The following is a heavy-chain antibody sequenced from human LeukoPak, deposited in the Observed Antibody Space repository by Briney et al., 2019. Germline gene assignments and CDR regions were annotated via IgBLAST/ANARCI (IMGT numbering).Heavy chain of an antibody. J-gene: IGHJ4*02. CDR2: INQDGSEK. V-gene: IGHV3-7*01. D-gene: IGHD6-19*01. Sequence: GGSLRLSCAASGFTFSSYSMNWVRQAPGKGLEWVGSINQDGSEKNYVDTVKGRLTISRDSAKNSLYLQMDSLRAEDTAVYYCARCSGWAFKNWGQGTLVTVSS. CDR3: ARCSGWAFKN. CDR1: GFTFSSYS.